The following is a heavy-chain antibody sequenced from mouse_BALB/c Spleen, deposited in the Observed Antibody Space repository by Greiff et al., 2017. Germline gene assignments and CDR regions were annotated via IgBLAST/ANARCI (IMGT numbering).Heavy chain of an antibody. D-gene: IGHD2-14*01. CDR1: GFNIKDTY. Sequence: EVKLMESGAELVKPGASVKLSCTASGFNIKDTYMHWVKQRPEQGLEWIGRIDPANGNTKYDPKFQGKATITADTSSNTAYLQLSSLTAEDTAVYYCARAREVPDYWGQGTTLTVSS. CDR2: IDPANGNT. V-gene: IGHV14-3*02. J-gene: IGHJ2*01. CDR3: ARAREVPDY.